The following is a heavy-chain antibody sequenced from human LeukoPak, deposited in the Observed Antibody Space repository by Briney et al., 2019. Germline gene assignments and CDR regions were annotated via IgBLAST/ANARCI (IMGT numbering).Heavy chain of an antibody. CDR1: GYTFTSYY. CDR2: INPSGGST. V-gene: IGHV1-46*01. D-gene: IGHD1-1*01. Sequence: ASVKVSCKASGYTFTSYYMHWVRQAPGQGLEWMGIINPSGGSTSYAQKFQGRVTMTRDMSTSTVYMELSSLRSEDTAVYYCARGRVTTTWGYYYYYMDVWGKGTTVTVSS. CDR3: ARGRVTTTWGYYYYYMDV. J-gene: IGHJ6*03.